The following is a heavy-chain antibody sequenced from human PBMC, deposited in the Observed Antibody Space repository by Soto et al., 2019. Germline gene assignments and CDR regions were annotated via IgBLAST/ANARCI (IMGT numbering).Heavy chain of an antibody. V-gene: IGHV3-73*01. CDR3: SRVEYVTSSPIG. D-gene: IGHD6-6*01. J-gene: IGHJ4*02. Sequence: SGGSLRLSCAASGFTFSGSAIHWVRQASGKGLEWVARIRTKSNGYATAYAASVKGRFTISRDDSKNMAYLQMNGLKTEDTAMYYCSRVEYVTSSPIGWGQGTLVTVSS. CDR2: IRTKSNGYAT. CDR1: GFTFSGSA.